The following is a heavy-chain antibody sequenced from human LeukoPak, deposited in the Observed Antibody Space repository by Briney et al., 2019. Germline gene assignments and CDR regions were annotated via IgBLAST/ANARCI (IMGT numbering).Heavy chain of an antibody. Sequence: GGSLRLSCAASGFTFSSYSMNWVRQAPGKGLEWVSSISSRSSYIYYADSVKGRFTISRDNAKNSLYLQMNSLRAEDTAVYYCAREVDIYDYVWGSYRYVTGGMDVWGKGTTVTVSS. V-gene: IGHV3-21*01. J-gene: IGHJ6*04. D-gene: IGHD3-16*02. CDR3: AREVDIYDYVWGSYRYVTGGMDV. CDR1: GFTFSSYS. CDR2: ISSRSSYI.